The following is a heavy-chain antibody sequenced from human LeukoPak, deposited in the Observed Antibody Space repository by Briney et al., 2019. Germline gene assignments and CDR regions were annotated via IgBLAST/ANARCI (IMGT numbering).Heavy chain of an antibody. CDR3: ARGRWSSSDY. J-gene: IGHJ4*02. CDR2: IRKKVNGYTT. Sequence: GGSLRLSCVASGFAFSDHYMDWVRQAPGKGLEWVARIRKKVNGYTTEYATSVKGRFSISRGDSENSLYLQMSSLRVDDTAVYYCARGRWSSSDYWGQGTLVTVSS. CDR1: GFAFSDHY. V-gene: IGHV3-72*01. D-gene: IGHD6-13*01.